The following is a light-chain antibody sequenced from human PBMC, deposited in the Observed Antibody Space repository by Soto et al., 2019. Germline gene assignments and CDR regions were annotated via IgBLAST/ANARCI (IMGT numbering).Light chain of an antibody. CDR3: CSYAGSATLGV. CDR2: RDS. Sequence: QSVLTQPPSASGTPGQRVTISCSESSSSIGSNYIYWYQQLPGTAPKLLIYRDSQRPSGVPDRFSGSKSGTSASLAISGLRSEDEADYYCCSYAGSATLGVFGGGTKLTVL. J-gene: IGLJ3*02. CDR1: SSSIGSNY. V-gene: IGLV1-47*01.